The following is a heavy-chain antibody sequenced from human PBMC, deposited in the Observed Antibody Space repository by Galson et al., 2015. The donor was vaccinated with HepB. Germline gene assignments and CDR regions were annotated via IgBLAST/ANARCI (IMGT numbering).Heavy chain of an antibody. D-gene: IGHD2-15*01. CDR2: NYPGDSDT. J-gene: IGHJ3*02. Sequence: QSGAEVKKPGESLKISCKGSGYSFTSYWIGWVRQMPGKGLEWMGINYPGDSDTRYSPSFQGQVTISADKSISTAYLQWSSLKASDTAMYYCARTVVCSGGSCNDGAFDIWGQGTMVTVSS. V-gene: IGHV5-51*01. CDR1: GYSFTSYW. CDR3: ARTVVCSGGSCNDGAFDI.